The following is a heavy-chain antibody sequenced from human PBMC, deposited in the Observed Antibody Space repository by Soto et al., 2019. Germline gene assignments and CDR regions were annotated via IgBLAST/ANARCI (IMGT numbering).Heavy chain of an antibody. D-gene: IGHD3-3*01. Sequence: SETLSLTCTVSGCSISSGYYYWSWIRQPPGKGLEWIGYIYYSGSTYYNPSLKSRVTISVDTSKNQFSLKLSSVTAADTAVYYCARGTYYDFWSGYRWLYYYYGMDVWGQGTTVTVSS. CDR1: GCSISSGYYY. J-gene: IGHJ6*02. CDR3: ARGTYYDFWSGYRWLYYYYGMDV. V-gene: IGHV4-30-4*01. CDR2: IYYSGST.